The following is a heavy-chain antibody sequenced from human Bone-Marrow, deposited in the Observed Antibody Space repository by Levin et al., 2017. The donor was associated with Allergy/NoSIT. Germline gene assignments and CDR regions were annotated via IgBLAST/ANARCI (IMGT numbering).Heavy chain of an antibody. CDR1: GFTFSRYA. Sequence: GGSLRLSCAASGFTFSRYAMSWVRQAPGKGLEWVSAISGRGDTINYADSVKGRFTISRDNSKNTLYLHINSLKAEDTAVYYCAKPAVEMATIRRGDYFDYWGQGTLVTVSS. CDR2: ISGRGDTI. V-gene: IGHV3-23*01. D-gene: IGHD5-24*01. J-gene: IGHJ4*02. CDR3: AKPAVEMATIRRGDYFDY.